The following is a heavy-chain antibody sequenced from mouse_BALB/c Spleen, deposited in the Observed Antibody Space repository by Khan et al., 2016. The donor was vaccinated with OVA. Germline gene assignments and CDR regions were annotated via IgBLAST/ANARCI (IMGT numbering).Heavy chain of an antibody. CDR2: IDPPEDEY. CDR3: ATLYGNPFVF. J-gene: IGHJ3*01. D-gene: IGHD2-1*01. V-gene: IGHV14-3*02. Sequence: EVQLQQSGAELVEPGAPVKLSCSASGFNIKDTYIHWMKQRPEQGLEWIGRIDPPEDEYKYCPKFQAKATLTADTSSNTAYLQLSSLTSEDTAVYYCATLYGNPFVFWGQGTLVSVSA. CDR1: GFNIKDTY.